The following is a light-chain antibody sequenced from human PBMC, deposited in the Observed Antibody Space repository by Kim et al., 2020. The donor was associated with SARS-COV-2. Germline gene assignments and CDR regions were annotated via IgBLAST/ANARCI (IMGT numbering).Light chain of an antibody. Sequence: QSALTQPASVSGSPGQSITISCTGTSSDVGGYNYVSWYQQDPGKAPNLMIYDVSKRPSGVSNRFSGSKSGNTASLTISGLQAEGEADYYCSSYTSSSTYVFGSGTKVTVL. V-gene: IGLV2-14*01. CDR1: SSDVGGYNY. J-gene: IGLJ1*01. CDR3: SSYTSSSTYV. CDR2: DVS.